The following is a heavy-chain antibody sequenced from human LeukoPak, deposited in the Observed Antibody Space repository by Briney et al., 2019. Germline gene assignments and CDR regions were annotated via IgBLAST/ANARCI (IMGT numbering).Heavy chain of an antibody. CDR2: MNPNSGNT. Sequence: ASVKVSCKASGYTFTTYDITWVRQATGQGLEWMGWMNPNSGNTAYAQKFQGRVTMTRDTSISTAYMELSRLRSDDTAVYYCARGSAELLVDYWGQGTLVTVSS. D-gene: IGHD1-26*01. CDR1: GYTFTTYD. J-gene: IGHJ4*02. V-gene: IGHV1-8*02. CDR3: ARGSAELLVDY.